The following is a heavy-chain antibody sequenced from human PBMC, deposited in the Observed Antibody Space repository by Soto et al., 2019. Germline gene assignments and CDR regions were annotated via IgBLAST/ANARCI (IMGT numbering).Heavy chain of an antibody. CDR3: ARDGQADVASRGWSWGSARLRYNWFDP. CDR2: IIPIFGTA. CDR1: GGTFSSYA. V-gene: IGHV1-69*01. J-gene: IGHJ5*02. D-gene: IGHD6-19*01. Sequence: QVQLVQSGAEVKKPGSSVKVSCKASGGTFSSYAISWVRQAPGQGLEWMGGIIPIFGTANYAQKFQGRVTIPEEESTSTAYMEQSSLRSEDTAVYYCARDGQADVASRGWSWGSARLRYNWFDPWGQGTLVTVSS.